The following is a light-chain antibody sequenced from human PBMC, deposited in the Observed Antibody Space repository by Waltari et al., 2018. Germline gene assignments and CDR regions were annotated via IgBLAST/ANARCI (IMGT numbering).Light chain of an antibody. CDR3: QQYNNWPLS. J-gene: IGKJ3*01. CDR2: TAS. V-gene: IGKV3-15*01. CDR1: QSVSIN. Sequence: EIVMTQSPATLSASPGESATLSCRASQSVSINLACYRHKPGQDPRLLISTASIRAPGIPPSFSGSGSGTEFTLTITSLQSEDFAVYYCQQYNNWPLSFGPGTRVDIK.